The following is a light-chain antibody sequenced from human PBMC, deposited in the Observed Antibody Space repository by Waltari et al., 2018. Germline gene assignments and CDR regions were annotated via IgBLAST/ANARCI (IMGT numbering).Light chain of an antibody. CDR1: QSLWKREDDKTY. J-gene: IGKJ5*01. Sequence: DIVLTQSPLSLPATPGESASISCRSSQSLWKREDDKTYLDWYLQKPGQSPQLLIYSLSYRASGVPDRFSGSGSGTDFTLEISRVEADDIGVYYCMQRLEFPITFGQGTRLEIQ. V-gene: IGKV2-40*01. CDR3: MQRLEFPIT. CDR2: SLS.